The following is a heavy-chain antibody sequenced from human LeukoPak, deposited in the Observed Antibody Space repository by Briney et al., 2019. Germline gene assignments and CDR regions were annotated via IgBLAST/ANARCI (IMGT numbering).Heavy chain of an antibody. Sequence: SETLSLTCSVSGGSISSYYWSWIRQPPGKGLEWIGYVYYSGSTNYNPSLKSRVTISVDTSKNQFSLKLSSVTAADTAVYCCARTGGSFYFYYYMDVWGKGTTVTVSS. J-gene: IGHJ6*03. CDR2: VYYSGST. V-gene: IGHV4-59*12. D-gene: IGHD1-26*01. CDR1: GGSISSYY. CDR3: ARTGGSFYFYYYMDV.